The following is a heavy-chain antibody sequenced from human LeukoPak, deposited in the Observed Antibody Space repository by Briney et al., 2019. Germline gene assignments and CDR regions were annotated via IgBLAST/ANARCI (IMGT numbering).Heavy chain of an antibody. CDR2: IYYSGST. Sequence: PSETLSLTCTVSGGSISRYYWSWIRQPPGKGLEWIGYIYYSGSTNYNPSLKSRVTISVDTSKNQFSLKLSSVIAADTAVYYCARQQPLEYYFDYWGQGTLVTVSS. D-gene: IGHD6-13*01. V-gene: IGHV4-59*08. CDR1: GGSISRYY. CDR3: ARQQPLEYYFDY. J-gene: IGHJ4*02.